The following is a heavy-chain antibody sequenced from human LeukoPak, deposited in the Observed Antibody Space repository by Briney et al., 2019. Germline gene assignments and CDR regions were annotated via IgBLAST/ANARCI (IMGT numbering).Heavy chain of an antibody. V-gene: IGHV3-23*01. CDR2: ISDSGAGT. J-gene: IGHJ4*02. CDR3: AKGRSGTYYFDY. CDR1: GFTFSNYA. Sequence: GGSLRLSCAASGFTFSNYAMNWGRQAPGKGLEWVSAISDSGAGTFYADSVKGRFTISRDNSRNTLYLQMNSVRAEDTAIYYCAKGRSGTYYFDYWGQGTLVTVSS. D-gene: IGHD1-26*01.